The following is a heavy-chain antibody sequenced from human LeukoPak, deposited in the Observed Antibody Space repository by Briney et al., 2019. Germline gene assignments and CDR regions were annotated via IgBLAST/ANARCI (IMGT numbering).Heavy chain of an antibody. CDR1: GGSISSYY. V-gene: IGHV4-4*09. CDR3: ATLNPGDCSSTSCYMIDRYYFDY. CDR2: IYTSGST. D-gene: IGHD2-2*02. Sequence: SETLSLTCTVSGGSISSYYWSWIRQPPGKGLEWIGYIYTSGSTNYNPSLKSRVTISVDTSKNQFSLKLSSVTAADTAVYYCATLNPGDCSSTSCYMIDRYYFDYWGQGTLVTVSS. J-gene: IGHJ4*02.